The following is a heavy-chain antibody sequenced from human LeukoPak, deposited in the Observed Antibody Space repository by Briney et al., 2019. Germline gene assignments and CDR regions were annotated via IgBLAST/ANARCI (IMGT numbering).Heavy chain of an antibody. D-gene: IGHD3-10*01. Sequence: GGSLRLSCTASGLTFSSYSMNWVRQAPGKGLEWVSSISSSSSYILYADSVKGRFTTSRDNAKNSLYLQMNSLRAEDTAVYYCYGSGSYLDYWGQGTLVTVTS. V-gene: IGHV3-21*01. CDR3: YGSGSYLDY. J-gene: IGHJ4*02. CDR1: GLTFSSYS. CDR2: ISSSSSYI.